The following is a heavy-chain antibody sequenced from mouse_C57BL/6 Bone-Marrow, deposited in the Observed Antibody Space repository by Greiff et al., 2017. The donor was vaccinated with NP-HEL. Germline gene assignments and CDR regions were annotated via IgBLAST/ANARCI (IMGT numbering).Heavy chain of an antibody. J-gene: IGHJ4*01. D-gene: IGHD3-2*02. CDR2: IDPETGGT. Sequence: LQESGAELVRPGASVTLSCKASGYTFTDYEMHWVKQTPVHGLEWIGAIDPETGGTAYNQKFKGKAILTADKSSSTAYMELRSLTSEDSAVYYCTRAWDSSGPHYAMDYWGQGTSVTVSS. V-gene: IGHV1-15*01. CDR3: TRAWDSSGPHYAMDY. CDR1: GYTFTDYE.